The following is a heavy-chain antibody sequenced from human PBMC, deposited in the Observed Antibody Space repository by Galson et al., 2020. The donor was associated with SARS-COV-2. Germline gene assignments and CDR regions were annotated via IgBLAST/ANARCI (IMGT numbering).Heavy chain of an antibody. CDR1: GGSISGHY. V-gene: IGHV4-59*11. J-gene: IGHJ5*02. CDR2: IYYSGNT. Sequence: ASETLSLTCTVSGGSISGHYWSWVRQPPGKGLEWIGSIYYSGNTNYNSSLKSRITMSVDTSKSQFSLRLSSVTAADTAVYYCARGGVRISMNWGLSRPFDPWGQGTLVTVSS. D-gene: IGHD3-22*01. CDR3: ARGGVRISMNWGLSRPFDP.